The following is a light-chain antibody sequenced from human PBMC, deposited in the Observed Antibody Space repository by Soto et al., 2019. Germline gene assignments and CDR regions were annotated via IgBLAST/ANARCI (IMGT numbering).Light chain of an antibody. Sequence: DVQMTQSPSSLSASVGDRVTITCRASEDISNFLAWYQQKPGKVPKVLVFSASTLQSGVPSWFSGSGSGTDFTLTISSLQPEDVATYYCHKYNSAPFTFGQGTKLEIK. CDR3: HKYNSAPFT. V-gene: IGKV1-27*01. CDR2: SAS. CDR1: EDISNF. J-gene: IGKJ2*01.